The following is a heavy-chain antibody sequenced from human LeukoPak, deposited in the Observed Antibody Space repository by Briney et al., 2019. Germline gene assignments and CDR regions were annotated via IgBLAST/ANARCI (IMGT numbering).Heavy chain of an antibody. Sequence: SVKVSCKASGYTFTSYGISWVRQAPGQELEWMGRIIPIFGIANYAQKFQGRVTITADKSTSTAYMELSSLRSEDTAVYYCARSGSSGWSLGVGYTEYFQHWGQGTLVTVSS. CDR2: IIPIFGIA. CDR3: ARSGSSGWSLGVGYTEYFQH. D-gene: IGHD3-22*01. J-gene: IGHJ1*01. CDR1: GYTFTSYG. V-gene: IGHV1-69*04.